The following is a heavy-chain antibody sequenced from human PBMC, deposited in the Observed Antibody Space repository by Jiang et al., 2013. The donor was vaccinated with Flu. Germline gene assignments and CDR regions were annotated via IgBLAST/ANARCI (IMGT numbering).Heavy chain of an antibody. CDR2: IYPGDSDT. CDR1: GYSFTSYW. V-gene: IGHV5-51*01. J-gene: IGHJ4*02. D-gene: IGHD6-13*01. Sequence: PGESLKISCKGSGYSFTSYWIGWVRQMPGKGLEWMGIIYPGDSDTRYSPSFQGQVTISADKSISTAYLQWSSLKASDTAMYYCARLASESYSDLSPIEAAGPSGFDYWGQGTLVTVSS. CDR3: ARLASESYSDLSPIEAAGPSGFDY.